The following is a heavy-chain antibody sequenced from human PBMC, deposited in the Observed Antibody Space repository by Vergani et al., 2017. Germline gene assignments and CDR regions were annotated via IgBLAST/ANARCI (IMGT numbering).Heavy chain of an antibody. D-gene: IGHD5-18*01. CDR2: IYYSGST. J-gene: IGHJ4*02. CDR1: GGSISSSSYY. CDR3: ATSRGYSYGPFYY. Sequence: QLQLQESGPGLVKPSETLSLTCTVSGGSISSSSYYWGWIRQPPGKGLEWIGSIYYSGSTYYNPSLKRRISISVDTSKNQFSLKLSSVTASVTAVYYCATSRGYSYGPFYYWGQGTLVTVSS. V-gene: IGHV4-39*01.